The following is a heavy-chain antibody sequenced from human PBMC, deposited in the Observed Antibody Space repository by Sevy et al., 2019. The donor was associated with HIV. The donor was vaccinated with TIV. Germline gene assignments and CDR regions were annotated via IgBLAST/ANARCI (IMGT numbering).Heavy chain of an antibody. J-gene: IGHJ4*02. V-gene: IGHV4-59*01. CDR1: GVSISNYY. D-gene: IGHD6-13*01. CDR3: ARGGPNQHQLDYFDY. Sequence: SETLSLTCTVSGVSISNYYWAWIRQPPGKGLECVGFSGSTNYNPSLKSRVTTSVDTSKNHFSLKLSSVTVPDTAIYYCARGGPNQHQLDYFDYWGQGTLVTVSS. CDR2: SGST.